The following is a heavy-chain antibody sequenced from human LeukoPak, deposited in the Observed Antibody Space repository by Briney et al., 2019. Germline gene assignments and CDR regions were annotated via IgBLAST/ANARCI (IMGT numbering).Heavy chain of an antibody. J-gene: IGHJ4*02. CDR3: AKDKYSSGWYLGFDY. CDR2: ISGSGGST. Sequence: GGSLRLSCAASGFTFSSYAMSWVRQAPWKGLEWVSAISGSGGSTYYADSVKGRFTISRDNSKNTLYLQMNSLRAEDTAVYYCAKDKYSSGWYLGFDYWGQGTLVTVSS. CDR1: GFTFSSYA. D-gene: IGHD6-19*01. V-gene: IGHV3-23*01.